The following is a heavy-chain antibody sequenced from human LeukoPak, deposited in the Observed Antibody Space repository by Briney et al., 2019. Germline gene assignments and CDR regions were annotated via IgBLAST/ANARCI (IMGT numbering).Heavy chain of an antibody. J-gene: IGHJ3*02. CDR2: ISYDGSNK. V-gene: IGHV3-30-3*01. D-gene: IGHD6-25*01. CDR3: ARAPPKRIAFDI. Sequence: GGSLRLSCAASGFTFSSYAMHWVRQAPGKGLEWVAVISYDGSNKYYADFVKGRFTISRDNSKNTLYLQMNSLRAEDTAVYYCARAPPKRIAFDIWGQGTMVTVSS. CDR1: GFTFSSYA.